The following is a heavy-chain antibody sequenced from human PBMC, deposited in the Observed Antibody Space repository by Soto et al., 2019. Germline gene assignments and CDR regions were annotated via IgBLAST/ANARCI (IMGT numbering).Heavy chain of an antibody. CDR2: IRGDGGQT. Sequence: GSLRLSCTASGFTFTSYGMGWVRQAPGKGLQWVSTIRGDGGQTHYTDSVKGRFSISRDNSKNTVYLQMDSLRAEDTAMYFCARDVGLDSDDSFAYWGQGTQVTVS. CDR3: ARDVGLDSDDSFAY. J-gene: IGHJ4*02. D-gene: IGHD3-9*01. CDR1: GFTFTSYG. V-gene: IGHV3-23*01.